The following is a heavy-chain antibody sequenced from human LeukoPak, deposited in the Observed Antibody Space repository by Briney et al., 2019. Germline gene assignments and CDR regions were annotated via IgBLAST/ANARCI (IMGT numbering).Heavy chain of an antibody. D-gene: IGHD6-6*01. J-gene: IGHJ4*02. Sequence: GGSLRLSCAASGFTFGSYAMSWVRQAPGQGLDWVSAISDSGGDTYSADSVKGRFIISRDNSKNTLNLQMNSLRAEDTAIYYCAKGSAAGRPYYFDNWGQGTLVTVSS. CDR3: AKGSAAGRPYYFDN. CDR2: ISDSGGDT. CDR1: GFTFGSYA. V-gene: IGHV3-23*01.